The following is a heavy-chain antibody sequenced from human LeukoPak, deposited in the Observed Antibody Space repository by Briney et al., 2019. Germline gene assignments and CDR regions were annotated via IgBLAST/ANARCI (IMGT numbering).Heavy chain of an antibody. CDR3: AGGDYFGSGSARRHWFDP. Sequence: GGSLRLSCAASGFTFSSYCMHWVRQAPGKGLEWVAFIVQDGNEKYYVDSVKGRFTISRDNAQNSLYLEMNSLRAADTTVYYCAGGDYFGSGSARRHWFDPWGQGTLVTVSS. J-gene: IGHJ5*02. V-gene: IGHV3-7*04. CDR2: IVQDGNEK. D-gene: IGHD3-10*01. CDR1: GFTFSSYC.